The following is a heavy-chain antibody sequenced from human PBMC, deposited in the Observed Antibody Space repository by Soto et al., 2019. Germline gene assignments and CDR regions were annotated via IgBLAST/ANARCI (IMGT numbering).Heavy chain of an antibody. V-gene: IGHV5-51*01. D-gene: IGHD3-22*01. CDR1: GYSFTTYW. CDR3: ARQAYHYDTNSFGY. J-gene: IGHJ4*02. Sequence: GESLKISCKGSGYSFTTYWIGWVRQMPGKGLEWMGVIYPGDSDIRFSPSFQGQVTISADMSLSTAYLQWSGLRVSDTAMYYCARQAYHYDTNSFGYWGQGTLVTVPS. CDR2: IYPGDSDI.